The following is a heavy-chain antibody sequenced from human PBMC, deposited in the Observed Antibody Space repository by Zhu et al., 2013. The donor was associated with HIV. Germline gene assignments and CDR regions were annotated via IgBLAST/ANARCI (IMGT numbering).Heavy chain of an antibody. V-gene: IGHV1-46*01. Sequence: QVQLVQSGAEVKKPGASVKVSCKASGYTFTSYYMHWVRQAPGQGLEWMGIINPSGGSTSYAQKFQGRVTMTRDTSTSTVYMELSSLRSEDTAVYYCARARHYDILTGYHYYFDYWGQGTLVTVSS. D-gene: IGHD3-9*01. CDR1: GYTFTSYY. J-gene: IGHJ4*02. CDR2: INPSGGST. CDR3: ARARHYDILTGYHYYFDY.